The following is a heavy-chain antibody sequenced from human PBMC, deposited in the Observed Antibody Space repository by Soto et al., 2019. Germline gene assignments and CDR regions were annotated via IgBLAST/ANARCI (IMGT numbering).Heavy chain of an antibody. CDR3: ARDREFMDV. D-gene: IGHD3-10*01. J-gene: IGHJ6*03. CDR2: ISKSGTTI. V-gene: IGHV3-11*01. CDR1: GGTCIDYY. Sequence: GGPLRHSCAASGGTCIDYYMSWLRQAPGKGLEWISQISKSGTTIYYADSVKGRFTISRDNADNSLYLQMNSLRDEDTAVYYCARDREFMDVWGEGTTVTVSS.